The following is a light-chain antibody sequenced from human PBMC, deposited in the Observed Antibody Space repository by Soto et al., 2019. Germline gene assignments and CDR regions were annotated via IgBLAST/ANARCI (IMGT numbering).Light chain of an antibody. CDR1: QSVSTN. J-gene: IGKJ1*01. Sequence: EIVMTQSPATLSVSPVERATLSCRASQSVSTNLAWYQQKPGQAPRLLIYGASTRATGIPDRFSGSGSGTEFSLTINSLQSEDFAVYYCHHYNNWWACGQGTKVDIK. CDR2: GAS. V-gene: IGKV3-15*01. CDR3: HHYNNWWA.